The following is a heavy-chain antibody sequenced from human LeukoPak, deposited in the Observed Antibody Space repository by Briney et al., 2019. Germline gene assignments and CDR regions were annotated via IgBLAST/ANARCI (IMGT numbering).Heavy chain of an antibody. D-gene: IGHD3-3*01. J-gene: IGHJ6*03. Sequence: GGSLRLSCAASGFTFSSYAMHWVRQAPGKGLEWVTFKRYDGSNKYYADSVKGRFTISRDNSKNTLYLQMNSLRAEDTAVYYCAKGSKEVLFTRDHYMDVWGKGTTVTISS. V-gene: IGHV3-30*02. CDR3: AKGSKEVLFTRDHYMDV. CDR1: GFTFSSYA. CDR2: KRYDGSNK.